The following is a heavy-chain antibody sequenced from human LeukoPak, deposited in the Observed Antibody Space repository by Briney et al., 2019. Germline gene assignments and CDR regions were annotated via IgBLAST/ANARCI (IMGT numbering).Heavy chain of an antibody. CDR1: GFTFDDYA. J-gene: IGHJ4*02. V-gene: IGHV3-9*01. D-gene: IGHD3-10*01. Sequence: PGGSLRLSCAASGFTFDDYAMHWVRQAPGKGLEWVSGICWNSGTIGYADSVKGRFTISRDNAKNSLYLQMNSLRAEDTALYYCAKDNRRMVRGPFDYWGQGTLVTVSS. CDR3: AKDNRRMVRGPFDY. CDR2: ICWNSGTI.